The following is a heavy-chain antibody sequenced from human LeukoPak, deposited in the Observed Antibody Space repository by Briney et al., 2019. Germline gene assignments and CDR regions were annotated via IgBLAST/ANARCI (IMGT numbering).Heavy chain of an antibody. V-gene: IGHV4-4*07. J-gene: IGHJ4*02. CDR2: FYTSGST. CDR1: GGSISSYY. CDR3: ARDYDFWSGYAV. Sequence: PSETLSLTCTVSGGSISSYYWSWIRQPAGKGLEWIGRFYTSGSTNYNPSLKSRVHMSVDTSKNQFSLKLSSVTAADAAVYYCARDYDFWSGYAVWGQGTLVTVSS. D-gene: IGHD3-3*01.